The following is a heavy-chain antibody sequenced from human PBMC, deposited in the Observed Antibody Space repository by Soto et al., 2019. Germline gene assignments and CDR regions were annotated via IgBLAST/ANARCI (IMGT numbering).Heavy chain of an antibody. Sequence: PGVSLRRSFASSGFTFSGCAMLWFRQASGKGLEWVGRIRSKANSYATAYAASVKGRFTISRDDSKNTAYLQMNSLKTEDTAVYYCTRGPYGSVDYWGQGNLVTGSA. J-gene: IGHJ4*02. CDR1: GFTFSGCA. V-gene: IGHV3-73*01. CDR3: TRGPYGSVDY. D-gene: IGHD2-15*01. CDR2: IRSKANSYAT.